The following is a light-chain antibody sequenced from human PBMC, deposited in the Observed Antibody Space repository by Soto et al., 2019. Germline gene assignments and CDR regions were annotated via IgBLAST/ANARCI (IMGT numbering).Light chain of an antibody. CDR2: SND. Sequence: QSVLTQPPSASGTPGQRVSISCSGSSSNIGSNAVNWYQQFPGTAPKLLIYSNDRRPSGVPDRFSGSKSGTSASLAISGLQSEDEADYYCAGWDDSLNAPWVFGGGTKVTVL. CDR1: SSNIGSNA. J-gene: IGLJ3*02. V-gene: IGLV1-44*01. CDR3: AGWDDSLNAPWV.